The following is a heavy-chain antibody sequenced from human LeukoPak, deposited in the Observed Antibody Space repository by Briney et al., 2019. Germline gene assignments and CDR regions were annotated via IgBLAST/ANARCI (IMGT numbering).Heavy chain of an antibody. V-gene: IGHV1-58*02. CDR1: GFTFTSSA. J-gene: IGHJ4*02. CDR3: AAVQVGANYYFDY. Sequence: SVKVSCKASGFTFTSSAMQWVRQARGQRLECIGWIVVGSGNTNYAQKFQERVTITRDMSTSRDYMELSSLRCEDTAVYYCAAVQVGANYYFDYWGQGTLVTVSS. CDR2: IVVGSGNT. D-gene: IGHD1-26*01.